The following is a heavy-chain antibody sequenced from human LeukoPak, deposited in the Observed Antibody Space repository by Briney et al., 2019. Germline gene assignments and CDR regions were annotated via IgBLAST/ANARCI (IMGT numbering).Heavy chain of an antibody. V-gene: IGHV3-30-3*01. Sequence: QPGRSLRLSCAASGFTFSSYAMHWVRQAPGKGLEWVAVISYDGSNKYYADSVKGRFTISRDNSKNTLYLQMSSLRAEDTAVYYCARASPKIVGATNYFDYWGQGTLVTVSS. CDR3: ARASPKIVGATNYFDY. CDR1: GFTFSSYA. D-gene: IGHD1-26*01. CDR2: ISYDGSNK. J-gene: IGHJ4*02.